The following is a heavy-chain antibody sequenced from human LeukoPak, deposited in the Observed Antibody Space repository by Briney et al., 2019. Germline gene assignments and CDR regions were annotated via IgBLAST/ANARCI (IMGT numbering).Heavy chain of an antibody. D-gene: IGHD2-15*01. J-gene: IGHJ3*02. CDR3: TREDIAVVVDATGAFDI. V-gene: IGHV3-15*01. Sequence: GGCLRLSCAASGFTFTNAWMSWVPQATGKGLGWVERIKSKTDGGTTDYAAPVKGRFTISRDDSKNTLYLQMNSLKTEDTAQYYCTREDIAVVVDATGAFDIWGQGTRLTVSS. CDR1: GFTFTNAW. CDR2: IKSKTDGGTT.